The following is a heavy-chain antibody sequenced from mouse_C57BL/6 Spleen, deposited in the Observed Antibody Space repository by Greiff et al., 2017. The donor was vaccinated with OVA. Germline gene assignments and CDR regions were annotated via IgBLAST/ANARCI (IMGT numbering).Heavy chain of an antibody. Sequence: QVQLQQSGPGLVAPSQSLSITCTVSGFSLTSYGVHWVRQPPGKGLEWLVVIWSDGSTTYNSALKSRLSISKDNSKSQVFLKMNSLQTDDTAMYYCARLYSNYESWFAYWGQGTLVTVSA. CDR1: GFSLTSYG. D-gene: IGHD2-5*01. CDR2: IWSDGST. J-gene: IGHJ3*01. CDR3: ARLYSNYESWFAY. V-gene: IGHV2-6*03.